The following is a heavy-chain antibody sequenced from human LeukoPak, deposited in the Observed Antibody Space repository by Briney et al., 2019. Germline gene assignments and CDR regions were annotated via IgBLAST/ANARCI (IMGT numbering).Heavy chain of an antibody. D-gene: IGHD3-22*01. J-gene: IGHJ4*02. CDR1: GGSISSYY. CDR2: IYTSGST. CDR3: ARVTGYMIEDYFDY. Sequence: SETLSLTCTVSGGSISSYYWSWIRQPAGKGLEWIGRIYTSGSTNYNPSLKSRVTMSVDTSKNQFSLRLRSVTAADTAVYYCARVTGYMIEDYFDYWGQGTLVTVSS. V-gene: IGHV4-4*07.